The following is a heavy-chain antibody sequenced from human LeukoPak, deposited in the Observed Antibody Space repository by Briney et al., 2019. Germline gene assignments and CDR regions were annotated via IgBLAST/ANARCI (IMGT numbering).Heavy chain of an antibody. V-gene: IGHV4-59*12. CDR2: IYYSGST. CDR1: GGSISSYY. CDR3: ARGGSRMRYFDWLRDYYFDY. Sequence: SETLSLTCTVSGGSISSYYWSWIRQPPGKGLEWIGYIYYSGSTNYNPSLKSRVTISVDTSKNQFSLKLSSVTAADTAVYYCARGGSRMRYFDWLRDYYFDYWGQGTLVTVSS. D-gene: IGHD3-9*01. J-gene: IGHJ4*02.